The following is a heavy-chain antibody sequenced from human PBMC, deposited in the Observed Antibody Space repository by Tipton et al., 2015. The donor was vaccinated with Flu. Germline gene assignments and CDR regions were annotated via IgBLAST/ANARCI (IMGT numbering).Heavy chain of an antibody. CDR1: GGSMSSFY. J-gene: IGHJ4*02. CDR2: IYTSGST. CDR3: ARASGSGTYVIFDY. Sequence: LRLSCNVSGGSMSSFYWSWIRQPAGKGLEWIGRIYTSGSTIYHPSLKSRVTMSVDTSKNEFSLKLNSVTAADTAVYYCARASGSGTYVIFDYWGQGTLVTVSS. D-gene: IGHD3-10*01. V-gene: IGHV4-4*07.